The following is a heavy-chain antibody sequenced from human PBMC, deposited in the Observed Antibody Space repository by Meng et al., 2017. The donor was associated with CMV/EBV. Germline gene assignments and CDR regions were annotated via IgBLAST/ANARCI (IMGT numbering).Heavy chain of an antibody. CDR3: ARDLSPDSSDYYYGMDV. CDR2: INWNGGST. Sequence: GGSLRLSCAASGFTFADYGMSWVRQAPGKGLEWVSGINWNGGSTGYADSVKGRFTISRDNAKNSLYLQMNSLRAEDTALYYCARDLSPDSSDYYYGMDVWGQGTTVTVSS. CDR1: GFTFADYG. V-gene: IGHV3-20*04. D-gene: IGHD6-25*01. J-gene: IGHJ6*02.